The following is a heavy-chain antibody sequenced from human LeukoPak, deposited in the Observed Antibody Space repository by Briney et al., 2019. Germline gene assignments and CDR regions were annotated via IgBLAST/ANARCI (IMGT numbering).Heavy chain of an antibody. CDR3: ARDLSSTPNWELDY. J-gene: IGHJ4*02. CDR1: GYTFTGYY. Sequence: GASVKVSXKASGYTFTGYYLHWVRQAPGQGLEWMGRINSNSGGTELAQKFQGRVTMTRDTSISTAYMEVSSLRSDDTAVYYCARDLSSTPNWELDYWGQGTLVTVSS. V-gene: IGHV1-2*06. D-gene: IGHD7-27*01. CDR2: INSNSGGT.